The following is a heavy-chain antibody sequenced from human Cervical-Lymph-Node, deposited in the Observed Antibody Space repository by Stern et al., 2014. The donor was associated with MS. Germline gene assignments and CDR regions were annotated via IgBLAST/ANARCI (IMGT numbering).Heavy chain of an antibody. V-gene: IGHV3-48*01. Sequence: EVQLVESEGDLVQPGGSLRLSCAASGFTFSSYSMNWVRPAPGKGLEWVSYISRRSSSIYYADSVKGRFTISRDNAKNSLYLQMNSLRAEDTAVYYCARVGDSSGYPLDAFDIWGLGTMVTVSS. J-gene: IGHJ3*02. CDR1: GFTFSSYS. CDR3: ARVGDSSGYPLDAFDI. CDR2: ISRRSSSI. D-gene: IGHD3-22*01.